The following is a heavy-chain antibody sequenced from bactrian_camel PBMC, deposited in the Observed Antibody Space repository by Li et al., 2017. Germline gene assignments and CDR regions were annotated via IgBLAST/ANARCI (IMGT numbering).Heavy chain of an antibody. CDR1: TDTFSSIP. Sequence: QLVESGGGSVQAGGSLRLSCLATTDTFSSIPCMAWFRQTPGKEREAVATIDYFGSTRYTDSVKGRFTISQDNAKRTVYLQMHNLKPEDSAMYYCVAASRPVGGNCPIFLSYNAWGQGTQVTVS. D-gene: IGHD3*01. J-gene: IGHJ6*01. CDR3: VAASRPVGGNCPIFLSYNA. V-gene: IGHV3-3*01. CDR2: IDYFGSTR.